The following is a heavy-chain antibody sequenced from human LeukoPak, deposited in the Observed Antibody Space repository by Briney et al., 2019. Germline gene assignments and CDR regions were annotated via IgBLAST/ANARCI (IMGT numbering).Heavy chain of an antibody. J-gene: IGHJ4*02. D-gene: IGHD6-19*01. CDR1: GFTFSSYS. CDR2: ISSSSSYI. Sequence: PGGSLRLSCAASGFTFSSYSMNWVRQAPGKGLEWVSSISSSSSYIYYADSVEGRFTISRDNAKNSLYLQMNSLRAEDTAVYYCARSAIAVAGYYFDYWGQGTLVTVSS. V-gene: IGHV3-21*01. CDR3: ARSAIAVAGYYFDY.